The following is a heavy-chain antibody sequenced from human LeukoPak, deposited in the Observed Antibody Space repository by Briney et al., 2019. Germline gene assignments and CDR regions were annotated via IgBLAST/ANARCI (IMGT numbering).Heavy chain of an antibody. CDR1: GYTFIGYY. CDR3: ARVGYCGGDCYSFDY. Sequence: ASVKVSCKASGYTFIGYYMHWVRQAPRQGLEWMGRINPNSGGTNYAQKFQGRVTMTRDTSISTAYMELSRLRSDDTAVYYCARVGYCGGDCYSFDYWGQGTLVTVSS. D-gene: IGHD2-21*02. CDR2: INPNSGGT. V-gene: IGHV1-2*06. J-gene: IGHJ4*02.